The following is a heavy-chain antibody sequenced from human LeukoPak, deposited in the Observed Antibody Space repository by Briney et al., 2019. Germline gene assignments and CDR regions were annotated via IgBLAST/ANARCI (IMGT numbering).Heavy chain of an antibody. CDR1: GFTFSSYW. V-gene: IGHV3-7*01. CDR2: IKQDGSEK. CDR3: ARGGEDIVLMVYAPLDY. J-gene: IGHJ4*02. Sequence: GGSLRLSCAASGFTFSSYWMSWVRQAPGKGLEWVANIKQDGSEKYYVDSVKGRFTISRDNAKNSLYLQMNSLRAEDTAVYYCARGGEDIVLMVYAPLDYWGQGTLVTVSS. D-gene: IGHD2-8*01.